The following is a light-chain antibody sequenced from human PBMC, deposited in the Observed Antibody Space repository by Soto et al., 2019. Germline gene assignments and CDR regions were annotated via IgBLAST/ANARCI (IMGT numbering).Light chain of an antibody. Sequence: QSVLTQPASVSGSPGQSITISCTGTSSDVGGYNYVSSYQQRPGKAPKLMIYEVSNRPSGVSSRFSGSKSGNTASLTISGLPAEDEADYYCSSYASNTTLVVFGGGTKRTV. J-gene: IGLJ3*02. CDR2: EVS. V-gene: IGLV2-14*01. CDR1: SSDVGGYNY. CDR3: SSYASNTTLVV.